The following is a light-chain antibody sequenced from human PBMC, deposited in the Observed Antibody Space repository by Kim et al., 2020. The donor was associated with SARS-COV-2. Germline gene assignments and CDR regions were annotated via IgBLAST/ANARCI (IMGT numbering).Light chain of an antibody. CDR2: RNN. CDR3: SAWNTSLNAAI. V-gene: IGLV10-54*01. CDR1: SNNVGNQG. J-gene: IGLJ2*01. Sequence: RHTAKHTRAGNSNNVGNQGAVWLQQHQGHPPKLLSDRNNDRPTGISERFSAYRSGNTASLTITGLQPEDEADYFCSAWNTSLNAAIFGGGTQLTVL.